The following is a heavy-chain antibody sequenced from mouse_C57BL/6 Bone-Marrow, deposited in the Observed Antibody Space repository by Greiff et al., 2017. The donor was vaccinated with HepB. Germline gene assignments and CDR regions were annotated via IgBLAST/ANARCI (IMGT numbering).Heavy chain of an antibody. CDR1: GYTFTSYG. V-gene: IGHV1-81*01. CDR3: ARRGYYGSRDAY. J-gene: IGHJ3*01. Sequence: QVQLKESGAELARPGASVKLSCKASGYTFTSYGISWVKQRTGQGLEWIGEIYPRSGNTYYNEKFKGKATLTADKSSSTAYMELRSLTSEDSAVYFCARRGYYGSRDAYWGQGTLVTVSA. CDR2: IYPRSGNT. D-gene: IGHD1-1*01.